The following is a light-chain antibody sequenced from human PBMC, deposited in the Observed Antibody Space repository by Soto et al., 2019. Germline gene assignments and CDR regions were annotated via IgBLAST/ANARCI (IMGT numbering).Light chain of an antibody. CDR1: SSHIGATYD. V-gene: IGLV1-40*01. Sequence: QAVLTQPPSVSGAPGQRVTISCAGSSSHIGATYDIHWYQQLPGAAPRLLIYGNSNRPSGVPDRFAGSKSGTSASLAIIGLRVEDEGIYYCQAFDNSLCASGVFGGGTKLTVL. J-gene: IGLJ3*02. CDR2: GNS. CDR3: QAFDNSLCASGV.